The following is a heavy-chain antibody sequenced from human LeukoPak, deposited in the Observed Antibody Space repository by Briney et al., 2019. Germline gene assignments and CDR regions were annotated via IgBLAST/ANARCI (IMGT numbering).Heavy chain of an antibody. J-gene: IGHJ4*02. CDR3: AKETGGRQGLDY. CDR2: IQYDGSNK. Sequence: GGSLRLSCAASGFTFSSYGMHWVRQAPGKGLEWVAFIQYDGSNKYYADSVKGRFTISRDNSKNTLYLQMNSLRAEDTAVYYCAKETGGRQGLDYWGQGTLVTVSS. V-gene: IGHV3-30*02. D-gene: IGHD3-10*01. CDR1: GFTFSSYG.